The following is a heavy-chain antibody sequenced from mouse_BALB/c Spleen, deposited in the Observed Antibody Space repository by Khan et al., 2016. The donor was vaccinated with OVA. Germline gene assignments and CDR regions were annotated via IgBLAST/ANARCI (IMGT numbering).Heavy chain of an antibody. D-gene: IGHD1-1*01. V-gene: IGHV1S137*01. CDR1: GYTFTHYA. CDR2: ISTYYGDA. Sequence: QVQLQQSGAELVRPGVSVKISCKGSGYTFTHYAMHWVKQSHAKSLEWIGVISTYYGDASYNQKFKGKATMTVDKSSSTAYMELARLTSEDSAIYYCARDYGSSYRYIDVWGAGTTVTVSS. J-gene: IGHJ1*01. CDR3: ARDYGSSYRYIDV.